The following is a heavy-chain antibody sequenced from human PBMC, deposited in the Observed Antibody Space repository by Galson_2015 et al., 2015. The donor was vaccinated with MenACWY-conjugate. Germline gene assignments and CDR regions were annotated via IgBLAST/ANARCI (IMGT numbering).Heavy chain of an antibody. V-gene: IGHV3-30*04. CDR3: ARARGAANCDS. J-gene: IGHJ4*02. Sequence: SLRLSCAASGFTYDDYAMSWVRQAPGKGLEWVAAISYDGSETYYGDSVRGRFTLSRDNSQNTVTLQMNSLRGDDTAVYFCARARGAANCDSWGPGTLVTVSS. D-gene: IGHD6-25*01. CDR2: ISYDGSET. CDR1: GFTYDDYA.